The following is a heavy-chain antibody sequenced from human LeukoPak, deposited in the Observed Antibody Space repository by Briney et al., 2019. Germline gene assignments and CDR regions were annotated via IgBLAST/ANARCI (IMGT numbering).Heavy chain of an antibody. D-gene: IGHD2-21*02. CDR3: ARELSGGDAY. J-gene: IGHJ4*02. Sequence: PGGSLRLSCAASGFTFSSYSMNWVRQAPGKGLEWVSSISSSSSYIYYADSVKGRFTISRDNAKNSLYLQMNSVRAEDTAVYYCARELSGGDAYWGQGTLVTVSS. CDR2: ISSSSSYI. CDR1: GFTFSSYS. V-gene: IGHV3-21*01.